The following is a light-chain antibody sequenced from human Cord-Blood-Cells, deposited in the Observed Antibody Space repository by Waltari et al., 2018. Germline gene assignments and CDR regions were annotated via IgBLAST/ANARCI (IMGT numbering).Light chain of an antibody. CDR2: ALS. CDR1: SSAAGGSHY. V-gene: IGLV2-8*01. J-gene: IGLJ2*01. CDR3: SSYAGSNNLV. Sequence: QSALTQPPSASRSPGQSVTLSCTVTSSAAGGSHYVSWYQQHPGKAPKLMIYALSKRPSGVPDRFSGSKSGNTASLTVSGLQAEDEADYYCSSYAGSNNLVFGGGTKLTVL.